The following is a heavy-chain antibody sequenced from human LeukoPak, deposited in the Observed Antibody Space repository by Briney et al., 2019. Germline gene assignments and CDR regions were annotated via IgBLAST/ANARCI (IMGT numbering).Heavy chain of an antibody. V-gene: IGHV3-7*02. CDR1: GFPFSTYW. Sequence: GGSLRLSCAASGFPFSTYWMSWVRQAPGQGLEWVANINEGGGEENYVDSVKGRFTISRDNAKNSLVLQMNSLRVEDTAVYYCATEYCTDKGNFDLWGRGALVTVSS. CDR2: INEGGGEE. J-gene: IGHJ2*01. D-gene: IGHD2/OR15-2a*01. CDR3: ATEYCTDKGNFDL.